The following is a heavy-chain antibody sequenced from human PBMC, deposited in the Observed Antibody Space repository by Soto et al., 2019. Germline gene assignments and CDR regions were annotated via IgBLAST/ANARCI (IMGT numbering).Heavy chain of an antibody. D-gene: IGHD3-10*01. V-gene: IGHV3-23*01. CDR1: GFSLENFA. CDR3: AKVFYDSGTTFFGVDV. Sequence: PGGSLRLSCVCSGFSLENFAMRWVRQAPGKGLEWVSSISARSSRTYYAASAKGRFTISRDNSKNTLFLQMNSLTAEDTAVYYCAKVFYDSGTTFFGVDVWGHGTTVTVSS. J-gene: IGHJ6*02. CDR2: ISARSSRT.